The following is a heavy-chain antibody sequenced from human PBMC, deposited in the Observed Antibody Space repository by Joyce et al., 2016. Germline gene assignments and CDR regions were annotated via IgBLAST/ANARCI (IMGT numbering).Heavy chain of an antibody. D-gene: IGHD2-21*02. CDR1: SGSVCSGGYY. CDR3: AREWVTPGAFDY. Sequence: QVQLQESGPGLVKPSQTLSLTCTVSSGSVCSGGYYWSWLRQHPGKGLEWVGYISYSGNTSYNPSPKSRVTISLDTSRNQFSLRLTSVTAADAAVYYCAREWVTPGAFDYWGQGALVTVSS. J-gene: IGHJ4*02. V-gene: IGHV4-31*03. CDR2: ISYSGNT.